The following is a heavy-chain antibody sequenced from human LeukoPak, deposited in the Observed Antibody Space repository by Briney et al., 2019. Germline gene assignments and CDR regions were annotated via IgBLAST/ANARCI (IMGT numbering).Heavy chain of an antibody. D-gene: IGHD6-13*01. V-gene: IGHV3-48*01. Sequence: PGGSLRLSCAASGFTFSSYSMNWVRQAPGKGLEWVSYISSSSSTIYYADSVKGRFTISRDNSKNTLYLQMNSLRAEDTAVYYCAKAPGGAAAGLPRYWYFDLWGRGTLVTVSS. J-gene: IGHJ2*01. CDR3: AKAPGGAAAGLPRYWYFDL. CDR2: ISSSSSTI. CDR1: GFTFSSYS.